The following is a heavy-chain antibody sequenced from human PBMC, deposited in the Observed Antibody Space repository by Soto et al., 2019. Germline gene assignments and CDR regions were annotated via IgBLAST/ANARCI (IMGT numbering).Heavy chain of an antibody. CDR3: ARRYQRLFLNWFDP. Sequence: SETLTLTCIASGGSVKSDDYYWTWIRQSPGKGLEWIGYIYYSGGTYYNPSLKSRVTISLDASKNQFSLKLTSVTAADTAVYCCARRYQRLFLNWFDPWGQGTPVTVSS. D-gene: IGHD2-2*01. J-gene: IGHJ5*02. CDR2: IYYSGGT. CDR1: GGSVKSDDYY. V-gene: IGHV4-30-4*01.